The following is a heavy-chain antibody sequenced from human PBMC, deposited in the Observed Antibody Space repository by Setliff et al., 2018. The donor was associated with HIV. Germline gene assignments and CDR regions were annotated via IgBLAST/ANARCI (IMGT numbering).Heavy chain of an antibody. D-gene: IGHD3-3*01. J-gene: IGHJ3*02. CDR1: GYTFTTYG. Sequence: ASVKVSCKASGYTFTTYGISWVRQAPGQGLEWMGWISGHSERTDFSKKVRDRLTMTMDTSTNTAYMELRSLTSDDTAVYYCARDRVRITIFGANDASDIWGQGTMVTVSS. CDR3: ARDRVRITIFGANDASDI. CDR2: ISGHSERT. V-gene: IGHV1-18*01.